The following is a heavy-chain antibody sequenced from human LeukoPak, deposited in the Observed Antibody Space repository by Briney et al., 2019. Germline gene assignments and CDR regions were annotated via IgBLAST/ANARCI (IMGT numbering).Heavy chain of an antibody. J-gene: IGHJ3*02. CDR2: IRSKAYGGTT. CDR3: TRAIKRQSTMIVVVIGEEDAFDI. D-gene: IGHD3-22*01. V-gene: IGHV3-49*04. Sequence: GRSLRLSCTASGFTFGDYAMSWVRQAPGKGLEWVGFIRSKAYGGTTEYAAPVKGRFTISRDDSKSIAYLQMNSLKTEDTAVYYCTRAIKRQSTMIVVVIGEEDAFDIWGQGTMVTVSS. CDR1: GFTFGDYA.